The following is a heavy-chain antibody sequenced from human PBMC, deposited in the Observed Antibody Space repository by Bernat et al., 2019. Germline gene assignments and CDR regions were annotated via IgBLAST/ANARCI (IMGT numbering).Heavy chain of an antibody. Sequence: EVKLVESGGDLVKPGGSLRLSCAASGFTFSSYAMSWVRQAPGKGLEWVSAISGSGGSTYYADSVKGRFTISRDNSKNTLYLQMNSLRAEDTAVYYCAKDLHRAVAVDFDYWGQGTLVTVSS. V-gene: IGHV3-23*04. D-gene: IGHD6-19*01. J-gene: IGHJ4*02. CDR2: ISGSGGST. CDR1: GFTFSSYA. CDR3: AKDLHRAVAVDFDY.